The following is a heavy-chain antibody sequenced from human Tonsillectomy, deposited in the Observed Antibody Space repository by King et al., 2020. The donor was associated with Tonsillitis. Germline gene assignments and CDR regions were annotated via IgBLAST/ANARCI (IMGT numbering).Heavy chain of an antibody. CDR1: GFTFSSYS. D-gene: IGHD6-13*01. CDR2: ISSSSSTI. CDR3: ARDAIAAAGVIFHY. J-gene: IGHJ4*02. Sequence: QLVQSGGGLVQPGGSLRLSCAASGFTFSSYSMNWVRQAPGKGLEWVSYISSSSSTIYYADSVKGRFTISRDNAKTSLYLQMNSLRAEATAVYYCARDAIAAAGVIFHYWGQGTLVTVSS. V-gene: IGHV3-48*01.